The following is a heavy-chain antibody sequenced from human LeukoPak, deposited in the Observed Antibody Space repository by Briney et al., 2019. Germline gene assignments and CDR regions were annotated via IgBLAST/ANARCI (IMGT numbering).Heavy chain of an antibody. V-gene: IGHV1-69*04. CDR1: GGTFSSYA. Sequence: GASVKVSCKASGGTFSSYAISWVRQAPGQGLEWMGRIIPILGIANYAQKLQGRVTMTTDTSTSTAYMELRSLRSDDTAVYYCARAPPLLLWFGELPHIWGPRAGEYFQHWGQGTLVTVSS. J-gene: IGHJ1*01. D-gene: IGHD3-10*01. CDR3: ARAPPLLLWFGELPHIWGPRAGEYFQH. CDR2: IIPILGIA.